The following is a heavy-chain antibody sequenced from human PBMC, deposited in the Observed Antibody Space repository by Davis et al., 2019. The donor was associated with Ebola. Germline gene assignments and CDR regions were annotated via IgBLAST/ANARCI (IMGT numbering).Heavy chain of an antibody. CDR3: ARDYSYGYYYYGMDV. V-gene: IGHV3-48*03. CDR1: GFTFSSYE. Sequence: GESLKISCAATGFTFSSYEMHWVRHAPGKGLEWVSYISSSGSTIYYADSVKGRFTISRDNAKNSLYLQMTSLRAEDTAVYYCARDYSYGYYYYGMDVWGQGTTVTVSS. CDR2: ISSSGSTI. D-gene: IGHD5-18*01. J-gene: IGHJ6*02.